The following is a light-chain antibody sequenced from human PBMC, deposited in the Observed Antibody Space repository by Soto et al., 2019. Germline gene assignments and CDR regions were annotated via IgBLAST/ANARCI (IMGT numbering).Light chain of an antibody. CDR3: SSYTSSSTRV. V-gene: IGLV1-44*01. Sequence: QSVLTQPPSASGTPGQRVTISCSGSGSNIGSHTVSWYQQLPGTAPNLLIYSNDQRPSGVPDRFSGSKSGTSASLAISGLQAEDEADYYCSSYTSSSTRVFGGGTKVTVL. CDR1: GSNIGSHT. J-gene: IGLJ3*02. CDR2: SND.